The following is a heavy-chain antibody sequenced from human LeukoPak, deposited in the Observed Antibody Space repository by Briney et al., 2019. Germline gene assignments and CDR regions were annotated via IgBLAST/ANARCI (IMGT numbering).Heavy chain of an antibody. J-gene: IGHJ4*02. Sequence: ASVKVSCKASGGTFSSYAISWVRQAPGQGLEWMGWISAYNGNTNYAQKLQGRVTMTTDTSTSTAYMELRSLRSDDTAVYYCARALLDPVAGDDYWGQGTLVTVSS. CDR1: GGTFSSYA. CDR2: ISAYNGNT. D-gene: IGHD6-19*01. CDR3: ARALLDPVAGDDY. V-gene: IGHV1-18*01.